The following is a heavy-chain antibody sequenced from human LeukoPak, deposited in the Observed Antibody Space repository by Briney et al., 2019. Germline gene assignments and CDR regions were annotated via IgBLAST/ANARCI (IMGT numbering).Heavy chain of an antibody. Sequence: GSSVKVSCKASGGTFSSYAISWVRQAPGQGLEWMGGIIPIFGTTNYAQKFQGRVTITTDESTSTAYMELSSLRSEDTAVYYCAGSYYDFWSGYLPYYYYSYYMDVWGKGTTVTVSS. D-gene: IGHD3-3*01. CDR1: GGTFSSYA. CDR3: AGSYYDFWSGYLPYYYYSYYMDV. CDR2: IIPIFGTT. V-gene: IGHV1-69*05. J-gene: IGHJ6*03.